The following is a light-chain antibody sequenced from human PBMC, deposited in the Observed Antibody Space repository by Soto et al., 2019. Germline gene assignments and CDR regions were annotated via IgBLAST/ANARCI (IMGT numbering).Light chain of an antibody. CDR2: GND. V-gene: IGLV1-44*01. J-gene: IGLJ7*01. Sequence: QAVVTQPPSASGTPWQRVTISCSGSSSNIGRNSVNWYQQLPGTAPKLLMYGNDQRPSGVPDRFSGSKSGTSASLAISGLHSEDEADYYCATWDVSLRGPVFGGGTQLTVL. CDR3: ATWDVSLRGPV. CDR1: SSNIGRNS.